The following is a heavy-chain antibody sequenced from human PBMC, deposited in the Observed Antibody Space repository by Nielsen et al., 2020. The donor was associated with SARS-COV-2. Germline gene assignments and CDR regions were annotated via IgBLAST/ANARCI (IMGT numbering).Heavy chain of an antibody. V-gene: IGHV4-34*01. D-gene: IGHD6-13*01. J-gene: IGHJ5*02. CDR1: GGSFSGYY. CDR3: ARGVEMSIAAAGRGVNWFDP. Sequence: SEILSLTCAVYGGSFSGYYWSWIRQPPGKGLEWIGEINHSGSTNYNPSLKSRVTISVDTSKNQFSLKLSSVTAADTAVYYCARGVEMSIAAAGRGVNWFDPWGQGTLVTVSS. CDR2: INHSGST.